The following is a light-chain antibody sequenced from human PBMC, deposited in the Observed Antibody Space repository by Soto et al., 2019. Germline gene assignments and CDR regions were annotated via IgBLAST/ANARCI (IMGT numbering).Light chain of an antibody. J-gene: IGKJ4*01. CDR1: QSVSSY. Sequence: EIVLTQSPATLSLSPGERATLSCRASQSVSSYLAWYQQKPGQAPRLLIYDASNRATGIPARFSGSGSGTDFTLTISSLEPEDFAVYYCQQRSTFGGGTKVDI. CDR3: QQRST. CDR2: DAS. V-gene: IGKV3-11*01.